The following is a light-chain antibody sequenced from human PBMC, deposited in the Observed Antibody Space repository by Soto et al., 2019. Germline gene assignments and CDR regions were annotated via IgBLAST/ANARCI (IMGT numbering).Light chain of an antibody. CDR2: GAS. CDR1: QSVSRNF. V-gene: IGKV3-20*01. J-gene: IGKJ3*01. Sequence: EIVLTQSPGTLSLSPGERATLSCRASQSVSRNFLAWYQQKPGQAPRLLIYGASTRATGIPDRFSGDGSGTDFTLTISRLEPEDFAVYYCQQYGSSLFTFGPGTKVDFK. CDR3: QQYGSSLFT.